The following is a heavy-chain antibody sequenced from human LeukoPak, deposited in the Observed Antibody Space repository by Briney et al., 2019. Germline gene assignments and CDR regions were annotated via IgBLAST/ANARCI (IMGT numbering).Heavy chain of an antibody. CDR3: AHVRYCSSTSCSNWFDP. CDR1: GFSLSTSGVG. CDR2: IYWNDGK. Sequence: SGPTLVKPTQILTLTCNFSGFSLSTSGVGVGWICHPPGKALEWLPLIYWNDGKRYSPSLKSRLTITKDTSNNQVVLTMTNMEPVDTATYYCAHVRYCSSTSCSNWFDPWGQGTLVTVSS. V-gene: IGHV2-5*01. D-gene: IGHD2-2*01. J-gene: IGHJ5*02.